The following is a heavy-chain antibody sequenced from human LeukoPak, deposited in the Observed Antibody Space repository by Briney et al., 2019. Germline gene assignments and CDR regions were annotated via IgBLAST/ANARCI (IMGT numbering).Heavy chain of an antibody. CDR2: ISFIIST. D-gene: IGHD5-24*01. J-gene: IGHJ3*02. CDR1: GFNFSSFG. V-gene: IGHV3-23*01. Sequence: GGSLRLSCAASGFNFSSFGVNWVRQGPGKGLEWVSGISFIISTWSADSVKGRFTISRDNSKNTVYLQMNSLRDDDTAVYYCAKGTCSLNYDAFDIWGQGTLVTVSS. CDR3: AKGTCSLNYDAFDI.